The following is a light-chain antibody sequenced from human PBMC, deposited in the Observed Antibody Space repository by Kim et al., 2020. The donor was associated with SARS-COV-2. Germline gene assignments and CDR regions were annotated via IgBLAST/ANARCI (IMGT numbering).Light chain of an antibody. CDR3: QQCHSFPLT. CDR2: SAS. J-gene: IGKJ4*01. CDR1: QGVRTY. Sequence: DIQMTQSPSSVSASVGDRVTITCRASQGVRTYVAWYQQKPGEAPNLLIYSASTLHRGVPSRFSGSGSETDFTLTISSLQPEDFATYYCQQCHSFPLTFGGGTKVEIK. V-gene: IGKV1-12*01.